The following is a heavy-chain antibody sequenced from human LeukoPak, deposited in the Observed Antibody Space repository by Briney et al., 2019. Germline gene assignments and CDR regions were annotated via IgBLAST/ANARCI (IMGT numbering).Heavy chain of an antibody. D-gene: IGHD5-18*01. J-gene: IGHJ4*02. V-gene: IGHV4-4*07. CDR1: GGSISSYY. CDR2: TYTSGST. Sequence: SETLSLTCTVSGGSISSYYWSWIRQPAGKGLEWIGRTYTSGSTNYNPSLKSRVTMSVDTSKNQFPLKLSSVTAADTAVYYCARMGYSYAIDYWGQGTLVTVSS. CDR3: ARMGYSYAIDY.